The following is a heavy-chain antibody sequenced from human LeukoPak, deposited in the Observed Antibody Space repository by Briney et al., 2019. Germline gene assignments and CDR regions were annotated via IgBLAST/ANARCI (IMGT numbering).Heavy chain of an antibody. Sequence: PGGSLRLSSAASGFTFSSYGMHWVRQAPGKGLEWVAVISYDGSNKYYADSVKGRFTISRDNSKNTLYLQMNSLRAEDTAVYYCAKGGRIAVAGPLWYWGQGTLVTVSS. V-gene: IGHV3-30*18. CDR2: ISYDGSNK. D-gene: IGHD6-19*01. CDR3: AKGGRIAVAGPLWY. CDR1: GFTFSSYG. J-gene: IGHJ4*02.